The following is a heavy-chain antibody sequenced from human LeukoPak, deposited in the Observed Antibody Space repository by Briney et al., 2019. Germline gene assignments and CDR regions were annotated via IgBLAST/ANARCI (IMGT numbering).Heavy chain of an antibody. D-gene: IGHD4-17*01. J-gene: IGHJ4*02. CDR1: GFTFSDYY. CDR2: ISGSGGST. V-gene: IGHV3-23*01. CDR3: AKDRVTTVTTALDY. Sequence: GGSLRLSCAASGFTFSDYYMSWIRQAPGKGLEWVSAISGSGGSTYYADSVKGRFTISRDNSKNTLYLQMNSLRAEDTAVYYCAKDRVTTVTTALDYWGQGTLVTVSS.